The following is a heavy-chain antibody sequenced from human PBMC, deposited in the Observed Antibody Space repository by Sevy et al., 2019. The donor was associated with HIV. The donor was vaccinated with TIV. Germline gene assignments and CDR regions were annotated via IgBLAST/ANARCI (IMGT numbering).Heavy chain of an antibody. J-gene: IGHJ4*02. V-gene: IGHV4-59*12. Sequence: SETLSLTCTVSGGSIPSYYWSWIRQPPGKGLECLGYISYSGSTNYNPSVRSRVTISLDTSKNQLSLKRRSVTAADTAVYYCARLTDYGGNPVGDYFDYWDQGALVTVSS. D-gene: IGHD4-17*01. CDR3: ARLTDYGGNPVGDYFDY. CDR2: ISYSGST. CDR1: GGSIPSYY.